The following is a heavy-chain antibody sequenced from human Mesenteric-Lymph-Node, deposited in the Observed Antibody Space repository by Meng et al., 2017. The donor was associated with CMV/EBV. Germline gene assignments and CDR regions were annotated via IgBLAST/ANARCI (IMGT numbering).Heavy chain of an antibody. J-gene: IGHJ4*02. V-gene: IGHV1-8*02. CDR2: MNPNSGNT. Sequence: ASVKVSCKTSGYTFTGYYMHWVRQAPGQGLEWMGSMNPNSGNTGYAQKLQGRVTMTRNTSISTAYMELSSLRSEDTAVYYCSRGDYWGQGTLVTVSS. CDR1: GYTFTGYY. CDR3: SRGDY.